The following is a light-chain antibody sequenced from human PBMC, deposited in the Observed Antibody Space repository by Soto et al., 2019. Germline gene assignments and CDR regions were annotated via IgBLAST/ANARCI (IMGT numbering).Light chain of an antibody. V-gene: IGKV3-11*01. J-gene: IGKJ5*01. CDR1: QSINRH. CDR2: DAS. Sequence: EIVLTQSPATLSLSPGERATLSCRASQSINRHLAWYRQKPGQAPRLLIYDASSRATGIPDRFSGSGSGTEFTLTISSLQSEDFAVYYCQQYSNWPPITFGQGTRLEIK. CDR3: QQYSNWPPIT.